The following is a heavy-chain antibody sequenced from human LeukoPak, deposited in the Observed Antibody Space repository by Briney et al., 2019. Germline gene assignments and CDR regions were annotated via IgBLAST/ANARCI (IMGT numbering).Heavy chain of an antibody. CDR3: PTIRRSPYNWFDP. Sequence: SETLSLTCSVSGASISAYYWSWIRQPPGKGLEWIGYIYYSGSTHYNPSLKSRITMSVDTSNNQFSLKLSSVTAADTAVYYCPTIRRSPYNWFDPWGQGTLVTVSS. J-gene: IGHJ5*02. CDR1: GASISAYY. V-gene: IGHV4-59*01. CDR2: IYYSGST.